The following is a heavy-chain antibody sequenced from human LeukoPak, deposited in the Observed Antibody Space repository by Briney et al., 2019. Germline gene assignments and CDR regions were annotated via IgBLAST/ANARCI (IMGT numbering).Heavy chain of an antibody. CDR1: GFTFSSYA. CDR2: ISDSGGST. V-gene: IGHV3-23*01. CDR3: AKDFPPKDY. Sequence: PGGSLRLSCAASGFTFSSYAMTWVRQAPGKGLEWVSSISDSGGSTYYADSVKGRFTISRDNSMNTLYLQLNSLRAEDTAVYYCAKDFPPKDYWGQGSLVTVSS. J-gene: IGHJ4*02.